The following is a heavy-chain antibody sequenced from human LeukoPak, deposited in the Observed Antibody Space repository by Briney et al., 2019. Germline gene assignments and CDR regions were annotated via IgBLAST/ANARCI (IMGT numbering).Heavy chain of an antibody. D-gene: IGHD5-12*01. CDR3: ARGFRYSGYDYYYYYMDV. CDR1: GSTFSDYA. V-gene: IGHV3-48*01. J-gene: IGHJ6*03. Sequence: GGSLRLSCAAPGSTFSDYAMTWVRQAPGKGLEWVSYISSSSSTIYYADSVKGRFTISRDNAKNSLYLQMNSLRAEDTAVYYCARGFRYSGYDYYYYYMDVWGKGTTVTVSS. CDR2: ISSSSSTI.